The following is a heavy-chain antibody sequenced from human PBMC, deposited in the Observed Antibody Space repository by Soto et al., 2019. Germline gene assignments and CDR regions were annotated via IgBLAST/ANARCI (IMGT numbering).Heavy chain of an antibody. J-gene: IGHJ6*02. CDR3: ARDHSSSSGMDV. CDR1: CYAFTSYG. CDR2: ISAYNGNT. V-gene: IGHV1-18*01. Sequence: ASVKVSGQDSCYAFTSYGISWVRQAPGQGLEWMGWISAYNGNTNYAQKLQGRVTMTTDTSTSTAYMELRSLRSDDTAVYYCARDHSSSSGMDVWGQGTTVTVSS. D-gene: IGHD6-6*01.